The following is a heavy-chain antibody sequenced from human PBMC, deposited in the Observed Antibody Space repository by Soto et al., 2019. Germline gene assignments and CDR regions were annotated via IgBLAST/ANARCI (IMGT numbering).Heavy chain of an antibody. Sequence: ASVKVSCKASGYTFTSYYMHWVRQAPGQGLEWMGWINPNSGGTNYAQKFQGWVTMTRDTSISTAYMELSRLRSDDTAVYYCARGGIAAAGDGKFMDVWGQGTTVTVSS. CDR1: GYTFTSYY. D-gene: IGHD6-13*01. CDR3: ARGGIAAAGDGKFMDV. V-gene: IGHV1-2*04. J-gene: IGHJ6*02. CDR2: INPNSGGT.